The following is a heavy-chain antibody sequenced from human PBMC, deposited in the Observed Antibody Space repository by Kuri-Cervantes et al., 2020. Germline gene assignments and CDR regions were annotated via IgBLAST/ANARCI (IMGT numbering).Heavy chain of an antibody. CDR1: GFTFSSYW. V-gene: IGHV3-7*01. CDR3: VLAATGRGGMDV. D-gene: IGHD2-15*01. Sequence: GESLKISCAASGFTFSSYWMSWVRQAPGKGLEWVANIKQDGSEKYYVDSVKGRFTISRDNAKNSLYLQMNSLRAEDTAVYYCVLAATGRGGMDVWGQGTTVTVSS. J-gene: IGHJ6*02. CDR2: IKQDGSEK.